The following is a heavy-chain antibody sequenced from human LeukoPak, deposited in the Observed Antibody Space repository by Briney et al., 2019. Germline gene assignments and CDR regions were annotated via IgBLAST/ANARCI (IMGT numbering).Heavy chain of an antibody. CDR2: ISAYNGNT. D-gene: IGHD5-24*01. V-gene: IGHV1-18*04. Sequence: GASVKVSCKASGYTFTGYYMHWVRQAPGQGLEWMGWISAYNGNTNYAQKLQGRVTMTTDTSTSTAYMEMRSLRSDDTAVYYCARDGFRRDGYNSGLDYWGQGTLVTVSS. J-gene: IGHJ4*02. CDR3: ARDGFRRDGYNSGLDY. CDR1: GYTFTGYY.